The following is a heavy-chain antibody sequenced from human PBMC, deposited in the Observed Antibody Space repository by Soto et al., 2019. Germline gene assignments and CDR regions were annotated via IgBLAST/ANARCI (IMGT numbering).Heavy chain of an antibody. D-gene: IGHD2-15*01. Sequence: GESLKISCKGSGYSFTSYWIAWVCQMPGKGLEWMGIIYPGDSDTRYSPSFQGQVTISADKSISTAYLQWSSLKASDTAMYYCAGQGYCSGGSCYHGAFDIWGQGTMVTVSS. J-gene: IGHJ3*02. CDR1: GYSFTSYW. CDR3: AGQGYCSGGSCYHGAFDI. V-gene: IGHV5-51*01. CDR2: IYPGDSDT.